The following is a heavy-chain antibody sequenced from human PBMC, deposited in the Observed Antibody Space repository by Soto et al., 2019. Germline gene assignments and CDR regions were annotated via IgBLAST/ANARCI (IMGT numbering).Heavy chain of an antibody. CDR2: IYYSGST. V-gene: IGHV4-30-4*01. D-gene: IGHD3-10*01. Sequence: QVQLQESGPGLVRPSQTLSLTCTVSGGSISSGDYYWSWIRQPPGKGLEWIGYIYYSGSTYYNPSLKSRITISVDTSKNQFSLKLSSVTAADTAVYYCARGVSGSYYEVDYWGQGTLVTVSS. J-gene: IGHJ4*02. CDR1: GGSISSGDYY. CDR3: ARGVSGSYYEVDY.